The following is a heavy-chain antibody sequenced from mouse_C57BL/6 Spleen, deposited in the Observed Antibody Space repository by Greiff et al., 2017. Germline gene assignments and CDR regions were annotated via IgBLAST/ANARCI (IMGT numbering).Heavy chain of an antibody. CDR2: IYPSDSET. J-gene: IGHJ4*01. CDR1: GYTFTSYW. V-gene: IGHV1-61*01. Sequence: VQLQQPGAELVRPGSSVKLSCKASGYTFTSYWMDWVKQRPGQGLEWIGNIYPSDSETHYNQKFKDKATLTVDKSSSTAYMQLSSLTSEDSAVYYCARRRSSLTGAMDYWGQGTSVTVSS. CDR3: ARRRSSLTGAMDY. D-gene: IGHD6-1*01.